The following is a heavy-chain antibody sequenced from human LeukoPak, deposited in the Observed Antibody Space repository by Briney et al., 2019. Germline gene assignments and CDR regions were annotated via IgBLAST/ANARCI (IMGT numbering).Heavy chain of an antibody. D-gene: IGHD2-2*03. CDR3: TSGLDIVVVPAAPYYFDY. CDR1: GFTFSNAW. V-gene: IGHV3-15*01. Sequence: GGSLRLSCAASGFTFSNAWMSWVRQAPGKGLEWVGRIKSKTDGGTTDYAAPVKGRFTISRDDSKNTLYLQMNSLKTEDTAVYYCTSGLDIVVVPAAPYYFDYWGQGTLVTVSS. J-gene: IGHJ4*02. CDR2: IKSKTDGGTT.